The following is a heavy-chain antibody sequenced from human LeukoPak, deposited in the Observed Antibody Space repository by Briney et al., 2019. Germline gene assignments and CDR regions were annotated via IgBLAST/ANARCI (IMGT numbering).Heavy chain of an antibody. J-gene: IGHJ6*04. V-gene: IGHV3-53*01. CDR1: GFPVSNNY. D-gene: IGHD3-10*02. CDR3: AELGITMIGGV. Sequence: GSLRLTCAASGFPVSNNYMSWVRQAPGKGLEWVSFIYSDGHTYYADSVKGRFTISRDNSKNTLYLQMNSLRAEDTAVYYCAELGITMIGGVWGKGTTVTISS. CDR2: IYSDGHT.